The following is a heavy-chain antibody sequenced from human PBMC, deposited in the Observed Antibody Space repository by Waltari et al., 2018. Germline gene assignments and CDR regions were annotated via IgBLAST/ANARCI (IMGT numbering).Heavy chain of an antibody. Sequence: QVQLVQSGAEVKKPGASVKVSCKASGYTFTSYGISWVRQAPGQGLEWMGWISAYNGNTNYAQKRQGRVTMTTDTSTSTAYMELRSLRSDDTAVYYCARLKTLTVTTTPLGYWGQGTLVTVSS. CDR3: ARLKTLTVTTTPLGY. V-gene: IGHV1-18*01. D-gene: IGHD4-17*01. CDR2: ISAYNGNT. J-gene: IGHJ4*02. CDR1: GYTFTSYG.